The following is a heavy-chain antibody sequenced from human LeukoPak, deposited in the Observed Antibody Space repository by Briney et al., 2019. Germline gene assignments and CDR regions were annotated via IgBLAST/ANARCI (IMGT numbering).Heavy chain of an antibody. CDR1: GFTFSSHW. D-gene: IGHD6-25*01. V-gene: IGHV3-74*01. Sequence: GGSLRLSCAASGFTFSSHWVHWVRQAPGKGLVWVSRINRDGSNTNYADSVKGRFTISRDNAKNTLSLQMNSLRAEDTAIYYCARGFSGIAFDFWGQGTMVTVSS. J-gene: IGHJ3*01. CDR2: INRDGSNT. CDR3: ARGFSGIAFDF.